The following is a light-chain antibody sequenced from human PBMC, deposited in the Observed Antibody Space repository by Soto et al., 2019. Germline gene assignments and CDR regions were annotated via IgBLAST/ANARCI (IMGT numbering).Light chain of an antibody. CDR2: RDN. Sequence: QSVLTQPPSASGTPGQRVTLSCSRSSSNIASTYVFWYQQRPGTAPKLLIYRDNKRPSGVPARFSDSNPDTSASLAISGLRSEDEADYYCAAWDDSLSAWVFGGGTKVTVL. CDR3: AAWDDSLSAWV. V-gene: IGLV1-47*01. J-gene: IGLJ3*02. CDR1: SSNIASTY.